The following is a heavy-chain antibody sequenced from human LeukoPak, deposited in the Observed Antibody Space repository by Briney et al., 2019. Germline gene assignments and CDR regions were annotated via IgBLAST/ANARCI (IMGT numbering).Heavy chain of an antibody. D-gene: IGHD3-10*01. CDR2: MNPISGHT. V-gene: IGHV1-8*01. CDR3: ARSPVGVRKKHDF. J-gene: IGHJ4*02. Sequence: ASVKVSCKASGYTFTSYDINWVRQATGQGLEWMGWMNPISGHTGYAQKFQGRVTMTRDTSISTAYMELNSPTSEDTAVYYCARSPVGVRKKHDFWGQGTLVIVSS. CDR1: GYTFTSYD.